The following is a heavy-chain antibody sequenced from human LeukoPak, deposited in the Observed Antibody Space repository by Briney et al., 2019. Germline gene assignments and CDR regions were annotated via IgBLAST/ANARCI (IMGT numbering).Heavy chain of an antibody. CDR2: IYYSGST. D-gene: IGHD4-17*01. Sequence: PSETLSLTCTVSGGSISSYYWSWIRQPPGKGLEWIGYIYYSGSTNYNPSLKSRVTISVDTSKNQFSLKLSSVTAADTAVYYCAIPSSTGGQFDYWGQGTLVTVSS. CDR1: GGSISSYY. V-gene: IGHV4-59*08. J-gene: IGHJ4*02. CDR3: AIPSSTGGQFDY.